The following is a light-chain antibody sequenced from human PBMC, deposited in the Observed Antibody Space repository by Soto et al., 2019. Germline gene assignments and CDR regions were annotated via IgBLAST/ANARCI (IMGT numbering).Light chain of an antibody. Sequence: VLTKSPGTLSLSPGERATLGCRSSQSVSSSYLAWYQQKPGQAPRLLIYGASTGATGIPARFSGSGSGTEFTLTISRLEPEDSAVYYCQQYGSSPPITFGQGTRLAI. V-gene: IGKV3-20*01. CDR1: QSVSSSY. CDR3: QQYGSSPPIT. CDR2: GAS. J-gene: IGKJ5*01.